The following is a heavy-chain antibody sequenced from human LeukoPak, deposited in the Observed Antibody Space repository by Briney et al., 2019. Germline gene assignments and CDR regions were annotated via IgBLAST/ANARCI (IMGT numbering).Heavy chain of an antibody. Sequence: GGSLTLSCAPFGFTFSSYAMSWLRQAPGKGLEWVSTITTSGGSTYYADAVKGRFTISRDNSKNTVYLQMYSLRVEDTARYYCARDVTEPVFYDTWGQGTLASVSS. J-gene: IGHJ4*02. D-gene: IGHD2-8*01. CDR1: GFTFSSYA. V-gene: IGHV3-23*01. CDR2: ITTSGGST. CDR3: ARDVTEPVFYDT.